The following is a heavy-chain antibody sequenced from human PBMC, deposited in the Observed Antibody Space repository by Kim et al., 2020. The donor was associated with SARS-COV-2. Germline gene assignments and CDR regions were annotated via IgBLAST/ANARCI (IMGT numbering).Heavy chain of an antibody. V-gene: IGHV3-11*01. CDR2: SNI. D-gene: IGHD3-16*01. CDR3: ARGPWGLVY. Sequence: SNIYHAAAVNGRFTISRDNAKNSLYLQMNSLRAEDTAVYYCARGPWGLVYWGQGTLVTVSS. J-gene: IGHJ4*02.